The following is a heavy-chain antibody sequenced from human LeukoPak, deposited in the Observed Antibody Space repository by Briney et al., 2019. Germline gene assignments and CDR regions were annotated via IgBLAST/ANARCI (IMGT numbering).Heavy chain of an antibody. CDR2: IYHSGST. Sequence: SETLSLTCTVSGYSISSGYYWGWIRQPPGKGLEWIGSIYHSGSTYYNPSLKSRVTISVDTSKNQFSLKLSSVTAADTAVYYCATNYYDSSGSLDYWGQGTLVTVSS. V-gene: IGHV4-38-2*02. CDR3: ATNYYDSSGSLDY. CDR1: GYSISSGYY. D-gene: IGHD3-22*01. J-gene: IGHJ4*02.